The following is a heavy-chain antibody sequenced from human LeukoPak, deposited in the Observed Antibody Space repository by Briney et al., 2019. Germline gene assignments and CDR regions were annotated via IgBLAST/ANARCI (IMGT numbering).Heavy chain of an antibody. CDR3: ARGVSSWGDAFDI. CDR2: ISSSSSTI. CDR1: GFTFSSYS. V-gene: IGHV3-48*04. J-gene: IGHJ3*02. D-gene: IGHD7-27*01. Sequence: GGSLRLSCAASGFTFSSYSMNWVRQAPGKGLEWVSYISSSSSTIYYADSVKGRFTISRDNAKNSLYLQMNSLRAEDTAVYYCARGVSSWGDAFDIWGQGTMVTVSS.